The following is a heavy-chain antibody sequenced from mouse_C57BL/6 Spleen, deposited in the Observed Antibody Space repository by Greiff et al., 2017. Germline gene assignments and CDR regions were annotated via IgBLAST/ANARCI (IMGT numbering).Heavy chain of an antibody. J-gene: IGHJ1*03. D-gene: IGHD2-10*01. CDR3: ARDGGKPYYGKGDWYCDV. CDR1: GYTFTSYW. Sequence: QVQLQQPGAELVKPGASVKMSCKASGYTFTSYWITWVKQRPGQGLEWIGDIYPGSGSTNYNEKFKSKATLTVDTSSSTAYMQLSSLTSEDSAVYYCARDGGKPYYGKGDWYCDVWGTGTTVTVSS. V-gene: IGHV1-55*01. CDR2: IYPGSGST.